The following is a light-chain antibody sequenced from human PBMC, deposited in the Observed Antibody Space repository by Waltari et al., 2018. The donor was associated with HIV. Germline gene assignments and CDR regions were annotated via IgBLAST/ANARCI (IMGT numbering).Light chain of an antibody. CDR1: QGIRTW. J-gene: IGKJ2*01. Sequence: DIQMTQSPSFVSASVVDAVTITCRAGQGIRTWLAWYQQKPGQVPQLLMYVASSLQLGVASRFSGSMSGTNFTLTINDLQPDDSAKYYCQQTYSFPHTFGQGTKLE. V-gene: IGKV1-12*01. CDR3: QQTYSFPHT. CDR2: VAS.